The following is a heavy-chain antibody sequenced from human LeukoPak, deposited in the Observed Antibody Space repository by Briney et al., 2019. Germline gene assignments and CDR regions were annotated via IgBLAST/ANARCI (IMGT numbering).Heavy chain of an antibody. CDR1: GYTFTSYA. CDR2: INAGNGNT. D-gene: IGHD3-9*01. J-gene: IGHJ4*02. CDR3: ARGETTLRYFDYFDY. V-gene: IGHV1-3*01. Sequence: GASVKVSCKASGYTFTSYAMHWVRQAPGQRLEWMGWINAGNGNTKYSQKFQGRVTITGDTSASTAYMEPSSLRSEDTAVYYCARGETTLRYFDYFDYWGQGTLVTVSS.